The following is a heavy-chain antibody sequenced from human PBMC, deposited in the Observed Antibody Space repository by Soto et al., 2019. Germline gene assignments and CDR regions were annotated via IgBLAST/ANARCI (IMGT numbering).Heavy chain of an antibody. CDR1: GFTFSSYW. CDR3: ARVNGSGFNCFDP. Sequence: EVQLVESGGGLVQPGGSLSLSCAASGFTFSSYWMSWVRQAPGKGLERVANIKQDGSEKYYVDSVKGRFTISRDNAKNSLYLQMNSLRAEDTAVYYCARVNGSGFNCFDPWGQGTLLTVSS. V-gene: IGHV3-7*04. D-gene: IGHD3-10*01. J-gene: IGHJ5*02. CDR2: IKQDGSEK.